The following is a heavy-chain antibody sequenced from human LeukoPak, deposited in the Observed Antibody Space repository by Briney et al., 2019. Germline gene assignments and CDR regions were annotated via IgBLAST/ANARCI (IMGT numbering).Heavy chain of an antibody. CDR2: IKSKTDGGTT. CDR3: STGSGVSCYRCRYYYYGMDV. V-gene: IGHV3-15*07. D-gene: IGHD2-15*01. Sequence: GGSLRLSCAASGLTFSNVWINWVRQAPGKGLEWVGRIKSKTDGGTTDYAAPVKGRFTISRDDSTNTLYPQMNSLRTEDTAVYYCSTGSGVSCYRCRYYYYGMDVWGQGTTVTVSS. CDR1: GLTFSNVW. J-gene: IGHJ6*02.